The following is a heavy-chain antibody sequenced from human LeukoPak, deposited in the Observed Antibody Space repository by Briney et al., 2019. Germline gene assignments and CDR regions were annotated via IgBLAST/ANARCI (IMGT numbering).Heavy chain of an antibody. J-gene: IGHJ4*02. CDR2: TYPGDSDT. Sequence: GESLKISCKGSGYSFTYYWIGWVRQMPGKGLEWMGITYPGDSDTRYRPSFQGQVTISADKSISTAYLQWSSLKASDTAMYYCARLPPNEYYYDSNGFLDYWGQGTLVTVSS. V-gene: IGHV5-51*01. D-gene: IGHD3-22*01. CDR3: ARLPPNEYYYDSNGFLDY. CDR1: GYSFTYYW.